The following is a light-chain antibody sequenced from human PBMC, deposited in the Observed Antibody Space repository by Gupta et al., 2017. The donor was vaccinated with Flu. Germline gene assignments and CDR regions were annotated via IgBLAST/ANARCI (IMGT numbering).Light chain of an antibody. CDR3: CSYAGSSDG. CDR1: SSDVGGYNY. CDR2: DVS. V-gene: IGLV2-11*01. J-gene: IGLJ1*01. Sequence: QSALTQPRSVSGSPGQSVTISCTGTSSDVGGYNYVSWYQQHPGKAPKLMIYDVSKRPSGVPDRFSGSKSGNTASLTISGLQAEDEADYYCCSYAGSSDGFGTGTKVTVL.